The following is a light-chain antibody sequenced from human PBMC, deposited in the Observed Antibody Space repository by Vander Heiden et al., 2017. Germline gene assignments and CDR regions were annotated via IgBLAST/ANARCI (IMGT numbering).Light chain of an antibody. Sequence: DIQLTHSPSSVSASVGDRATIPCRASQDISRWLAWDQQKPGKAPKLLIYVASSLQSGVPARFSGSGSGTDFTLTISSLQPGDFATYFCQQANSFPSTFGQGTRLEIK. J-gene: IGKJ5*01. CDR1: QDISRW. V-gene: IGKV1-12*01. CDR2: VAS. CDR3: QQANSFPST.